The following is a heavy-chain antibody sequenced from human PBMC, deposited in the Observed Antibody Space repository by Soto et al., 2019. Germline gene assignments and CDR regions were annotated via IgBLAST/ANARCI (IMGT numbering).Heavy chain of an antibody. CDR3: ARDSAVAGGGRYYGMDV. J-gene: IGHJ6*02. CDR2: INHSGST. CDR1: GGSFSGYY. Sequence: SETLSLTCAVYGGSFSGYYWSWIRQPPGKGLEWIGEINHSGSTNYNPSLKSRVTISVDTSKNQFSLKLSAVTAADTAVYYCARDSAVAGGGRYYGMDVWGQGTTVTVSS. V-gene: IGHV4-34*01. D-gene: IGHD6-19*01.